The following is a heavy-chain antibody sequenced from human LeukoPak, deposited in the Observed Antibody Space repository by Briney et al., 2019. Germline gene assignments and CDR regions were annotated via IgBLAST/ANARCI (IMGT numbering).Heavy chain of an antibody. V-gene: IGHV3-53*01. CDR2: IYSDNT. CDR1: GFTFSSYG. Sequence: GGTLRLSCAASGFTFSSYGMSWVRQAPGKGLEWVSFIYSDNTHYSDSVKGRFTISRDNSKNTLYLQMNSLRAEDTAVYYCARRAGAYSHPYDYWGQGTLVTVSS. D-gene: IGHD4/OR15-4a*01. CDR3: ARRAGAYSHPYDY. J-gene: IGHJ4*02.